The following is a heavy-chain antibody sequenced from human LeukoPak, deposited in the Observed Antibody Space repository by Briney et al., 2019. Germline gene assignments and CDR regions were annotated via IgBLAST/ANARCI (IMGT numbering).Heavy chain of an antibody. CDR2: IYPGDSDT. D-gene: IGHD6-19*01. J-gene: IGHJ4*02. V-gene: IGHV5-51*01. CDR3: ARHPTGWYSIVDY. Sequence: GESLKISGKGSGYSFTNYWIGWVRQMPGKGLEWMGIIYPGDSDTSYSPSFLGQVTISADRSINTAYLQRSSLKASDTAMYYSARHPTGWYSIVDYWGQGTLVTVSS. CDR1: GYSFTNYW.